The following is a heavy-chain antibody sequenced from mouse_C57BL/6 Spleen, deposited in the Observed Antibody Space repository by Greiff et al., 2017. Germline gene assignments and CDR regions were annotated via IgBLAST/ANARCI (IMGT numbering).Heavy chain of an antibody. CDR1: GYSITSGYY. J-gene: IGHJ2*01. D-gene: IGHD2-2*01. CDR2: ISYDGSN. CDR3: ARVYYGYDGDYFDY. Sequence: EVKLQESGPGLVKPSQSLSLTCSVTGYSITSGYYWNWIRQFPGNKLEWMGYISYDGSNNYNPSLKNRISITRDTSKNQFFLKLNSVTTEDTATYYCARVYYGYDGDYFDYWGQGTTLTVSS. V-gene: IGHV3-6*01.